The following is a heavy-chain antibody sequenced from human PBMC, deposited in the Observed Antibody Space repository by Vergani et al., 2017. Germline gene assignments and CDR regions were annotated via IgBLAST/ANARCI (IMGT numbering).Heavy chain of an antibody. CDR3: ARGRSGNYLMAV. CDR2: IWYDGNNK. CDR1: GFTFSSYG. Sequence: QVQLVESGGGVVQPGRSLRLSCAASGFTFSSYGMHWVRQAPGKGLEWVAVIWYDGNNKYYADSVKGRFTIPSDNSKNTLYLQMRSLRAEDTAVYYCARGRSGNYLMAVWGQGTLVTVSS. D-gene: IGHD1-26*01. V-gene: IGHV3-33*01. J-gene: IGHJ4*02.